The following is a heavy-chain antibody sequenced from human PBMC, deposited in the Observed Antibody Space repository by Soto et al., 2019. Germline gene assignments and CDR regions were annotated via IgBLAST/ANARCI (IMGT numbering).Heavy chain of an antibody. J-gene: IGHJ4*02. V-gene: IGHV3-48*03. D-gene: IGHD6-13*01. Sequence: TGGSLRLSCAGSGFSFSDYEMNWVRQAPGKGLEWVSYISIGGGSIYYADSVRGRFTISRDNVKNSLFLQVTSLAADDTAIYYCARVAGTGDFFDLWGRGTPVTVSS. CDR2: ISIGGGSI. CDR1: GFSFSDYE. CDR3: ARVAGTGDFFDL.